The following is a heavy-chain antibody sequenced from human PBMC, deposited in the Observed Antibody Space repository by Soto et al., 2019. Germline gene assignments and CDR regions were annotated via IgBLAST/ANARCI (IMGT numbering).Heavy chain of an antibody. Sequence: EVQLMESGGGLVQPGGSLRLSCAASGFTFSNYWMHWVRKAPGKGLVWVSRLNGDGSITAYADSVKGRFTISRDNAKNTLYLQMSSLRAEDTAVYYCATNDAATPEYWGQGTLVTVSS. CDR2: LNGDGSIT. V-gene: IGHV3-74*01. CDR1: GFTFSNYW. CDR3: ATNDAATPEY. J-gene: IGHJ4*02. D-gene: IGHD6-6*01.